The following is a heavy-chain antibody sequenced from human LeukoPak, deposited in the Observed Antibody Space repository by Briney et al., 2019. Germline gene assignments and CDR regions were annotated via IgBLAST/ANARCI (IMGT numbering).Heavy chain of an antibody. J-gene: IGHJ5*02. V-gene: IGHV4-59*01. Sequence: SETLSLTCTVSGGSIRGYYWTWIRQSPGKGLEWIAYIFHSGSTNYNPSLKSRVTISLDTSKNQFSLKLSSVTAADTAVYYCARGVDIPNWFDPWGQGTLVTVSS. CDR2: IFHSGST. CDR3: ARGVDIPNWFDP. CDR1: GGSIRGYY. D-gene: IGHD3-9*01.